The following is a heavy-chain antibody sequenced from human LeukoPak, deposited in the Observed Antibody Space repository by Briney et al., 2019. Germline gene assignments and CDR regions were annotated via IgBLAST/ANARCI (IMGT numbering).Heavy chain of an antibody. J-gene: IGHJ4*02. CDR3: AKDRLGGPYFFHY. CDR1: GFTFSTYN. V-gene: IGHV3-23*01. CDR2: IGGTGVRT. D-gene: IGHD3-16*01. Sequence: GGSLRLSCAASGFTFSTYNMNWVRQAPGKGLEWVSTIGGTGVRTYYADSVKGRFTISRDNSKNTLYLQINSLRAEDTAVYFCAKDRLGGPYFFHYWGQGTLVTVSS.